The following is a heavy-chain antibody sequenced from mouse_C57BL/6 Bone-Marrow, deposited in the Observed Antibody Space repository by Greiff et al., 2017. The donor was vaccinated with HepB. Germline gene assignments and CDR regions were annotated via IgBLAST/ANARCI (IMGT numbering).Heavy chain of an antibody. CDR3: ASRLIYYGNYDY. J-gene: IGHJ2*01. D-gene: IGHD2-1*01. CDR2: IYPRSGNT. Sequence: VQGVESGAELARPGASVKLSCKASGYTFTSYGISWVKQRTGQGLEWIGEIYPRSGNTYYNEKFKGKATLTADKSSSTAYMELRSLTSEDSAVYFCASRLIYYGNYDYWGQGTTLTVSS. V-gene: IGHV1-81*01. CDR1: GYTFTSYG.